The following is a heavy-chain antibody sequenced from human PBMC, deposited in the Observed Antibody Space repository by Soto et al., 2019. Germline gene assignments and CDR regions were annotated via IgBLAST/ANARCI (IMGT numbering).Heavy chain of an antibody. Sequence: SETLSLTCAVSGGSISSGGYSWRWFRQPPGKGLEWIGCIYNSGSTYYNPSLNSRVTVSVDTSKNQFSLKVTSVTAADTAVYYCARECKRYYDSSGRRADAFDIWGQGTMVTVS. D-gene: IGHD3-22*01. CDR3: ARECKRYYDSSGRRADAFDI. J-gene: IGHJ3*02. CDR1: GGSISSGGYS. V-gene: IGHV4-30-2*03. CDR2: IYNSGST.